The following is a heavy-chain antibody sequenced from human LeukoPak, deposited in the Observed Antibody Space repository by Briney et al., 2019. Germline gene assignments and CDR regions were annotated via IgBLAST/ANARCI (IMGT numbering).Heavy chain of an antibody. J-gene: IGHJ6*02. CDR2: INTNTGNP. D-gene: IGHD3-10*01. V-gene: IGHV7-4-1*02. Sequence: ASVKVSCKASGYTFTSYAMNWVRQAPGQGLEWMGWINTNTGNPTYAQSFTGRFVFSLDTSVSTAYLQISSLKAEDTAVYYCARGGVGYYGSGSPPGYYYGMDVWGQGTTVTVSS. CDR1: GYTFTSYA. CDR3: ARGGVGYYGSGSPPGYYYGMDV.